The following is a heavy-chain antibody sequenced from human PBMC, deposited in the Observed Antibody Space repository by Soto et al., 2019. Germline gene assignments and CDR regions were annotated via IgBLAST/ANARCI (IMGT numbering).Heavy chain of an antibody. CDR2: TSYDGSNK. CDR3: ARDWETSATGLIGS. Sequence: PGGSLRLSCVASGFTFSSYALHWVRQAPGKGLEWVAVTSYDGSNKYYADSVEGRFTISRDNSKNTLYLQTSSLTTEDTAMYYCARDWETSATGLIGSWGQGTLVTVS. D-gene: IGHD3-9*01. V-gene: IGHV3-30-3*01. CDR1: GFTFSSYA. J-gene: IGHJ4*02.